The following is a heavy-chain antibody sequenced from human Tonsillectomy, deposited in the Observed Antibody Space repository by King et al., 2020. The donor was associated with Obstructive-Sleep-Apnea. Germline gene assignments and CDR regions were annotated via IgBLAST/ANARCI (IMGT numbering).Heavy chain of an antibody. CDR2: IYYSGGT. V-gene: IGHV4-39*07. J-gene: IGHJ3*02. D-gene: IGHD3-16*02. Sequence: QLQESGPGLVKPSETLSLTCTVSGGSISSSSYYWGWIRQPPGKGLEWIGSIYYSGGTYYNPSLKIRVTISVDTSKNQFSLKLSSVTAADTAVHYCARESTPPYDYVWGSYLQDAFDIWGQGTMVTVSS. CDR1: GGSISSSSYY. CDR3: ARESTPPYDYVWGSYLQDAFDI.